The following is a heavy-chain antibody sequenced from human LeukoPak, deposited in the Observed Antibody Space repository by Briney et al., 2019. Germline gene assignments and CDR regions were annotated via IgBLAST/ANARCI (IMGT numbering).Heavy chain of an antibody. J-gene: IGHJ6*03. Sequence: NPGGSLRLSCAASGFTFSDYYMSWVRQAPGKGLEWVSYISSSGSTIHYADSVRGRFTISRDNAKKSLYLQMNSLRAEDTAVYHCARPGLPFYYYYMDVWGKGTTVIVSS. CDR2: ISSSGSTI. CDR3: ARPGLPFYYYYMDV. CDR1: GFTFSDYY. D-gene: IGHD4-11*01. V-gene: IGHV3-11*04.